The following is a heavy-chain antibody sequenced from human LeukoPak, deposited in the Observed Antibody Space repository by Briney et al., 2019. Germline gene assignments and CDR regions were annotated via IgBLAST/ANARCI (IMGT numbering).Heavy chain of an antibody. D-gene: IGHD6-13*01. CDR1: GYTFTSYD. V-gene: IGHV1-8*01. CDR3: ARGAAAENYYYYMDV. Sequence: ASVTVSCTAPGYTFTSYDINWVRQAPGQGLEWMGWMIPNSGNTGYAQKFQGRVTMTTNTSISTAYMELSSLRSEDTAVYYCARGAAAENYYYYMDVWGKGTTVTVSS. J-gene: IGHJ6*03. CDR2: MIPNSGNT.